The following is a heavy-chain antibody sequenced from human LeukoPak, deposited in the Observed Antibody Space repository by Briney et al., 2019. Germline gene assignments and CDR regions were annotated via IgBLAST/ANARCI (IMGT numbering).Heavy chain of an antibody. J-gene: IGHJ4*02. V-gene: IGHV1-69*06. CDR3: TTVTTGYFDY. Sequence: SVKVSCKASGGTFSSYAISWVRQAPGQGLEWMGGIIPIFGTANYAQKFQGRVTITADKSTSTAYMELSSLRSEDTAVYYCTTVTTGYFDYWGQGTLVTVSS. D-gene: IGHD4-17*01. CDR1: GGTFSSYA. CDR2: IIPIFGTA.